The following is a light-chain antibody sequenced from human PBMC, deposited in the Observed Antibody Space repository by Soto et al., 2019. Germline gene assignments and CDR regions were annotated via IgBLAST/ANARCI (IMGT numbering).Light chain of an antibody. Sequence: EIVLTQSPGTLSLSPGERATLSCRASQSVSSSYLAWYQQKPRQAPRLLIYGASSTATGIPDRFSGSGSVTDFTLTITRLEPEAFAVYYCQQYGSSPRFTFGPGTKVDIK. CDR3: QQYGSSPRFT. CDR1: QSVSSSY. CDR2: GAS. J-gene: IGKJ3*01. V-gene: IGKV3-20*01.